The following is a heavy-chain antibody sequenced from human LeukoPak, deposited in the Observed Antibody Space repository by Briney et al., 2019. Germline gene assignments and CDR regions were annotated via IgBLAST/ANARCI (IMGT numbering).Heavy chain of an antibody. CDR2: IYYSGST. D-gene: IGHD7-27*01. V-gene: IGHV4-59*01. CDR3: ASGTGEYYYYGMDV. Sequence: SETLSLTCTVSGGSISSYYWSRIRQPPGKGLEWIGYIYYSGSTNYNPSLKSRVTISVDTSKNQFSLKLSSVTAADTAVYYCASGTGEYYYYGMDVWGQGTTVTVSS. CDR1: GGSISSYY. J-gene: IGHJ6*02.